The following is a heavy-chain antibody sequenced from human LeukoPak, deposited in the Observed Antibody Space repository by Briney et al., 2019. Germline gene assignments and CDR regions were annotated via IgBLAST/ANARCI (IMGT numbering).Heavy chain of an antibody. J-gene: IGHJ6*02. CDR2: IYSDGSRT. CDR3: ARDRGPDMTVIALASLYYNGMDV. V-gene: IGHV3-74*01. Sequence: GLTLRLPCAASRFTFRSHWTHWVPQAPAKALVCVSRIYSDGSRTSDADSVKSRFTISRDNAKNTLFLQMNSLRVEDTAVYYCARDRGPDMTVIALASLYYNGMDVWGQGNTVTVSS. CDR1: RFTFRSHW. D-gene: IGHD3-22*01.